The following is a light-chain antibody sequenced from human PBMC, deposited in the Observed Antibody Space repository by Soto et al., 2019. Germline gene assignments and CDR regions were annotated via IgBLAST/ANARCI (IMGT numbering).Light chain of an antibody. J-gene: IGLJ2*01. CDR2: AVS. Sequence: QSALTQPASVSGSPGQSIAISCTGSSSDVGIYNYVSWYQQHPGKVPKLIIYAVSKRPSGISDRFSGSKSGSTASLTISGLQPEDEADYHCCSYAGNTTFKFGGGTKLTVL. CDR3: CSYAGNTTFK. CDR1: SSDVGIYNY. V-gene: IGLV2-23*02.